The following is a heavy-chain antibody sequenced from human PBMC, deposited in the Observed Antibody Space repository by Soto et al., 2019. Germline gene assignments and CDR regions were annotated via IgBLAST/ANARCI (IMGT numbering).Heavy chain of an antibody. D-gene: IGHD3-9*01. CDR3: ARSLPPKLRYFDWSQTNWFDP. Sequence: QVQLQESGPGLVKPSQTLSLTCTVSGGSISSGDYYWSWIRQPPGKGLEWIGYIYYSGSTYYNPSLKSRVTISVDTSKNQFSLKLSSVTAADTAVYYCARSLPPKLRYFDWSQTNWFDPWGQGTLVTVSS. CDR2: IYYSGST. J-gene: IGHJ5*02. V-gene: IGHV4-30-4*01. CDR1: GGSISSGDYY.